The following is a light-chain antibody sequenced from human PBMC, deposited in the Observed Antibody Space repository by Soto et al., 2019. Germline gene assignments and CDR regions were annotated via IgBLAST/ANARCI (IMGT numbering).Light chain of an antibody. Sequence: DIQMTQSPSTLSASVGDRVTITCRASQSISSSLAWYQQKAGKAPKVLIYEASNLQRGVPSRFSGSGSGTEFTLTISSLQPDDFATYYCQQYNSYWTFGQGTKVEIK. CDR2: EAS. V-gene: IGKV1-5*03. CDR3: QQYNSYWT. J-gene: IGKJ1*01. CDR1: QSISSS.